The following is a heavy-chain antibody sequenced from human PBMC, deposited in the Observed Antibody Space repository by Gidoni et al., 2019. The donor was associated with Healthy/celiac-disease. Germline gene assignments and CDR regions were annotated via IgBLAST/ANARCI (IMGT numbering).Heavy chain of an antibody. V-gene: IGHV3-49*03. CDR2: IRSKAYGGTT. Sequence: EVQLVESGRGLVQPGRSLRLSCTASGFTFGHYAMSWFRPAPGKGLEWVGFIRSKAYGGTTEYAASVKGRFTISRDDSKSIAYLQMNSLKTEDTAVYYCTRDTEGGWFAFDIWGQGTMVTVSS. CDR3: TRDTEGGWFAFDI. D-gene: IGHD6-19*01. J-gene: IGHJ3*02. CDR1: GFTFGHYA.